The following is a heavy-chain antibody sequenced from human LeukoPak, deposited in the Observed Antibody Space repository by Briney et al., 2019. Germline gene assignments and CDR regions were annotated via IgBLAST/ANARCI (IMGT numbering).Heavy chain of an antibody. CDR1: GYTFTGYY. D-gene: IGHD3-22*01. Sequence: ASVKVSCKASGYTFTGYYMHWVRQAPGQGLEWMAWINPNSGGTNYAQKFQGRVTMTRDTSISTAYMELSRLRSDDTAVYYCARGGYYYDSSGYYVWGQGTLVTVSS. CDR2: INPNSGGT. V-gene: IGHV1-2*02. J-gene: IGHJ4*02. CDR3: ARGGYYYDSSGYYV.